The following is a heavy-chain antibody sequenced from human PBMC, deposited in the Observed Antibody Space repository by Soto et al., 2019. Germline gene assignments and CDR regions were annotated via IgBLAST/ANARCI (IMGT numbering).Heavy chain of an antibody. CDR2: ISYGGST. D-gene: IGHD2-21*02. CDR1: GGSISSSGYY. J-gene: IGHJ5*02. V-gene: IGHV4-39*01. Sequence: SETLSLTCTVSGGSISSSGYYWGWIRQPPGKGLEWIGRISYGGSTNYNPSLKSRVTVSVDTSKDQFSLKLSSVTAADTAVYYCARHPSDFWFDPWGQGTLVTVSS. CDR3: ARHPSDFWFDP.